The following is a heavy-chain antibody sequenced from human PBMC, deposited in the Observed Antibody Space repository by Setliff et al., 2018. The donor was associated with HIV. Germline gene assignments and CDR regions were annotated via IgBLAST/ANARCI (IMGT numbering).Heavy chain of an antibody. V-gene: IGHV1-8*03. CDR1: GYTFTSYD. D-gene: IGHD2-8*01. CDR3: ARGGTYCTNGVCYTHNWFDP. CDR2: MNPNSGNT. Sequence: ASVKVSCKASGYTFTSYDINWVRQATGQGLEWMGWMNPNSGNTGYAQKFQGRVTITRNTSISTAYMELSSLRSEDTAVYYCARGGTYCTNGVCYTHNWFDPGGQGTLVTVS. J-gene: IGHJ5*02.